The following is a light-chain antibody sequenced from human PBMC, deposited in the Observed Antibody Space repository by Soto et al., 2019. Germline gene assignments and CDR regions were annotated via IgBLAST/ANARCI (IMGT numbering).Light chain of an antibody. CDR1: SSDVGGFNY. J-gene: IGLJ2*01. CDR3: SSFTSSSTLVV. Sequence: QSVLTQPASVSGSPGQSITISCTGTSSDVGGFNYVSWYQQYAGKVPKLIIFDVSNRPSGVSDRFSGSKSGNSASLTISGLQAEDEADYYCSSFTSSSTLVVVGGGTKLTVL. CDR2: DVS. V-gene: IGLV2-14*01.